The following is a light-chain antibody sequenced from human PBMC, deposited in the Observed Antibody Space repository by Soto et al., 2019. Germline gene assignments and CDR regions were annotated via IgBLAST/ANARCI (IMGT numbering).Light chain of an antibody. V-gene: IGKV3-15*01. J-gene: IGKJ5*01. Sequence: EIVMTQSAATLSVSPGARATLSCRASQSVNSYLAWYQQKPGQAPRLLIYGASTRATGIPARFSGSGSGTEFTLTISSLQSEDFAVYYCQQYNKWPPTFGQGTRLEIK. CDR2: GAS. CDR1: QSVNSY. CDR3: QQYNKWPPT.